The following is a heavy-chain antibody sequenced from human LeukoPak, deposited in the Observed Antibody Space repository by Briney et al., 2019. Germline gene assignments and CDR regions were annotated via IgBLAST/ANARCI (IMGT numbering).Heavy chain of an antibody. Sequence: SETLSLTCTVSGGSISSGGYYWSWIRQHPGKGLEWIGYSYYSGSTNYNPSLKSRVTISVDTSKNQFSLKLTSVTAADTAVYYCARRDSNSWYNYWGQGTLVTVSS. D-gene: IGHD2-2*02. CDR1: GGSISSGGYY. CDR2: SYYSGST. CDR3: ARRDSNSWYNY. J-gene: IGHJ4*02. V-gene: IGHV4-31*02.